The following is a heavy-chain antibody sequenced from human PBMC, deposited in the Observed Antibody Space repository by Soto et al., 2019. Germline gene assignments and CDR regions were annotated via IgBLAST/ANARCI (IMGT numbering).Heavy chain of an antibody. CDR3: ARLPAPGHDFWSGYPYGFDY. D-gene: IGHD3-3*01. CDR1: GGSISSGDYY. V-gene: IGHV4-30-4*01. Sequence: SETLSLTCTVSGGSISSGDYYWSWIRQPPGKGLEWIGYIYYSGSTYYNPSLKSRVTISVDTSKNQFSLKLSSVTAADTAVYYCARLPAPGHDFWSGYPYGFDYWGQGTLVTVSS. CDR2: IYYSGST. J-gene: IGHJ4*02.